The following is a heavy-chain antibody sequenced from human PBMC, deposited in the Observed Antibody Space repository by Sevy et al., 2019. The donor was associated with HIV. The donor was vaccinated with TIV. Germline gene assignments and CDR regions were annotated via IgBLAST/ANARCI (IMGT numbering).Heavy chain of an antibody. D-gene: IGHD5-18*01. J-gene: IGHJ4*02. V-gene: IGHV3-7*01. Sequence: GGSLRLSCAASGFTFSSYWMSWVRQAPGKGLEWVATMKEDGSEKSYVDSVKGRFTISRDNAKNSLYLQMNSLRVDDTALHYCVREGLGGFSYSLDCWGQGTLVTVS. CDR2: MKEDGSEK. CDR3: VREGLGGFSYSLDC. CDR1: GFTFSSYW.